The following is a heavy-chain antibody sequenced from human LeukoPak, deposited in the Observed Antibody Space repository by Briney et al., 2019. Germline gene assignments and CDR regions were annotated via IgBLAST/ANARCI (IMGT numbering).Heavy chain of an antibody. J-gene: IGHJ4*02. CDR3: ATRTEGSSWWDY. D-gene: IGHD6-13*01. CDR2: INHSGST. CDR1: DGSISSTTYY. V-gene: IGHV4-39*07. Sequence: SETLSLTCTVSDGSISSTTYYWGWIRQPPGKGLEWIGEINHSGSTNYNPSLKSRVTISIDTSKNQFSLRLSSVTAADTAVYYCATRTEGSSWWDYWGRGTLVTVSS.